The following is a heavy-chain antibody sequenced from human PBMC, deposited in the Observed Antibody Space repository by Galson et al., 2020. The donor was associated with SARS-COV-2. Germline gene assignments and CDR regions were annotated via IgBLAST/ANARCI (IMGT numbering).Heavy chain of an antibody. V-gene: IGHV1-2*02. CDR2: INPQSGGT. D-gene: IGHD4-17*01. CDR3: ARGDYGANPGSDYFDY. J-gene: IGHJ4*02. Sequence: ASVKVSCKASGYTFTGYYMYWVRQAPGQGLEWMGWINPQSGGTNYAQKFQGRVTMTRDTPIGTAYMELSSLTSDDTAIYYCARGDYGANPGSDYFDYWGQGTLVTVSS. CDR1: GYTFTGYY.